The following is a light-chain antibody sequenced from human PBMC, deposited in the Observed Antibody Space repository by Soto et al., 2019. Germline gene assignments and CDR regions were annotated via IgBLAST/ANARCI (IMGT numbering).Light chain of an antibody. CDR2: EVT. J-gene: IGLJ1*01. CDR3: ISYTGSSTSYV. CDR1: SSDVGGYNY. V-gene: IGLV2-14*01. Sequence: QSALTQPASVSGSPGQSITISCTGTSSDVGGYNYVAWYQQHPGKVPKLMIYEVTNRLSGVSNRFSGSKSGNTASLTISGLQAEDEADYYCISYTGSSTSYVFGTGTKLTVL.